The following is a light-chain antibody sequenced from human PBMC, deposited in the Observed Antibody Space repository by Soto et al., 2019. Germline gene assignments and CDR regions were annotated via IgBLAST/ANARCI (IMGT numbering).Light chain of an antibody. J-gene: IGKJ2*01. CDR1: QTVTTY. V-gene: IGKV3-11*01. Sequence: EIVLTQSPATLSLSPGERATLSCRASQTVTTYLAWYQHKLGQAPILLIYDASNRATGVPARFSGSGSATDFTLTISSLEPEDSAVYYCQQRYGWPSFGQGTKLEIK. CDR2: DAS. CDR3: QQRYGWPS.